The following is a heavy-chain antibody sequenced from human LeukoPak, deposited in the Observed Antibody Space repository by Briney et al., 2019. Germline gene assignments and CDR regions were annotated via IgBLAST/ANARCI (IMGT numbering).Heavy chain of an antibody. J-gene: IGHJ5*02. V-gene: IGHV4-34*01. CDR3: ARKAWFGPGYSSSWYPNWFDP. Sequence: SETLSLTCAVYGGSFSGYYWSWIRQPPGKGLEWIGEINHSGSTNYNPSLKSRVTISVDTSKNQFSLKLSSVTAADTAVYYCARKAWFGPGYSSSWYPNWFDPWGQGTLVTVSS. D-gene: IGHD6-13*01. CDR1: GGSFSGYY. CDR2: INHSGST.